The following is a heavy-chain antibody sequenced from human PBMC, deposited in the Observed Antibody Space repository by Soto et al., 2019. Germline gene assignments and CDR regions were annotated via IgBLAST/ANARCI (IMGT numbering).Heavy chain of an antibody. CDR3: ARETTGMACNY. CDR2: IYSGGST. J-gene: IGHJ4*02. Sequence: GGSLRLSCAASGFTVSSNYMSWVRQAPGKGLEWVSVIYSGGSTYYADSVKGRFTISRDNARNTLYLQMNSVSAEDTAVYYCARETTGMACNYWGQGTLVTRLL. D-gene: IGHD6-19*01. V-gene: IGHV3-66*01. CDR1: GFTVSSNY.